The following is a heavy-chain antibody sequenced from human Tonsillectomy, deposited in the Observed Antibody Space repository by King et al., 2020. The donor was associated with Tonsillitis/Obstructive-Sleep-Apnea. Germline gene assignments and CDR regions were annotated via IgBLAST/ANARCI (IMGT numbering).Heavy chain of an antibody. CDR1: GFSFSTYG. J-gene: IGHJ4*02. Sequence: QVQLVESGGGVVQPGRSLRLSCAASGFSFSTYGMHWVRQAPGKGLDWVAVIWYDGSNRNYADSVKGRFTISRDNSKNTLYLQMNSLRAEDTGVYFCARSSKLVWVAVPVAMDYWGQGTLVTVSS. CDR3: ARSSKLVWVAVPVAMDY. V-gene: IGHV3-33*01. CDR2: IWYDGSNR. D-gene: IGHD2-2*01.